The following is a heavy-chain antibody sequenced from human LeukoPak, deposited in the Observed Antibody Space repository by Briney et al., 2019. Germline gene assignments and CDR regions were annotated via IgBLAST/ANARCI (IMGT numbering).Heavy chain of an antibody. CDR2: IYPADSDT. V-gene: IGHV5-51*01. J-gene: IGHJ4*02. Sequence: GESLKISCKGSGYSFTSYWIGWVRQMPGKGLEWMGIIYPADSDTRYSPSFHGQVTISADKSISTAYLQWSSLKASDTAMYYCARVQPDLLYRSSWYFDDYWGQGTLVTVSS. CDR3: ARVQPDLLYRSSWYFDDY. CDR1: GYSFTSYW. D-gene: IGHD6-13*01.